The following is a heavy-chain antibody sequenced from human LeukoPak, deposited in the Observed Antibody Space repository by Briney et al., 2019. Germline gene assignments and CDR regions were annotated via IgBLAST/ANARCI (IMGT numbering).Heavy chain of an antibody. Sequence: PGGSLRLSCAASGFTFSSYSMNWVRQAPGKGLEWVSSISSSSSYIYYADSVKGRFTISRDNAKNSLYLQMNSLRAENTSVYYCAAWSDYVAFDIWGQGTMVTVSS. D-gene: IGHD4-17*01. CDR2: ISSSSSYI. CDR3: AAWSDYVAFDI. V-gene: IGHV3-21*01. CDR1: GFTFSSYS. J-gene: IGHJ3*02.